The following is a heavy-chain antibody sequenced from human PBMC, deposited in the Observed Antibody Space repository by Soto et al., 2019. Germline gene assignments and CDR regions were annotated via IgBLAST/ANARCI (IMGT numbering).Heavy chain of an antibody. Sequence: ASVKVSCKASGFTFTSSAVQWVRQARGQRLEWIGWIVVGSGNTKYSQKFQGRVTITRDTSASTAYMELSSLRSEDTAVYYCARSIVVVTALDYWGQGTLVTVSS. J-gene: IGHJ4*02. V-gene: IGHV1-58*01. CDR2: IVVGSGNT. CDR3: ARSIVVVTALDY. D-gene: IGHD2-21*02. CDR1: GFTFTSSA.